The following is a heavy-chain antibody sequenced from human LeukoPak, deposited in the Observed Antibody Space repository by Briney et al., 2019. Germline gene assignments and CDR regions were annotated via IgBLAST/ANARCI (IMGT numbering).Heavy chain of an antibody. CDR2: ISSSSSYI. J-gene: IGHJ6*02. V-gene: IGHV3-21*01. Sequence: GGSLRLSCAASGFTFSSYSMNWVRQAPGKGLEWVSSISSSSSYIYYADSVKGRFTISRDNAKDSLYLQMNSLRAEDTAVYYCASGFVVAATGYYGMDVWGQGTTVTVSS. CDR3: ASGFVVAATGYYGMDV. CDR1: GFTFSSYS. D-gene: IGHD2-15*01.